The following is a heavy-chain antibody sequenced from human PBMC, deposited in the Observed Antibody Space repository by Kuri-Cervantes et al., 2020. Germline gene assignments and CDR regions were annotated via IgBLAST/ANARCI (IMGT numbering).Heavy chain of an antibody. V-gene: IGHV1-3*01. D-gene: IGHD2-2*01. CDR2: INAGNGNT. CDR3: ARAPYCSSTSCYAGPRYNWFDP. CDR1: GYTFTSYA. J-gene: IGHJ5*02. Sequence: ASVKVSCKASGYTFTSYAMHWVRQAPGQRLEWMGWINAGNGNTKYSQKFQGRVTITRDTSASTAYMELNSLRSEDTAVYYCARAPYCSSTSCYAGPRYNWFDPWGQGTLVTVSS.